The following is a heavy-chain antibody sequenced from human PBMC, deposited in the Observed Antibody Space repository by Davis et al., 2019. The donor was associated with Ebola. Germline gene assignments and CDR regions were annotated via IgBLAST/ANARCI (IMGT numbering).Heavy chain of an antibody. Sequence: GESLKISCAASGFTFSSYGMHWVRQAPGKGLEWVAVIWYDGSNKYYADSVKGRFTISRDNSKNTLYLQMNSLRDEDTAVYYCARVRIASSGWFDPWGQGTLVTVSS. V-gene: IGHV3-33*01. D-gene: IGHD6-13*01. CDR2: IWYDGSNK. CDR1: GFTFSSYG. J-gene: IGHJ5*02. CDR3: ARVRIASSGWFDP.